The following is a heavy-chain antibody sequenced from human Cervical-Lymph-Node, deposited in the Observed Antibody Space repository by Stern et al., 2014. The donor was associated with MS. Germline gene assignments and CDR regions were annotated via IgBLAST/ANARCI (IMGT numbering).Heavy chain of an antibody. V-gene: IGHV3-33*01. D-gene: IGHD2-8*01. CDR3: ARQYVNGQNCFDP. CDR1: GFTFSAFG. CDR2: IWYDGTSQ. Sequence: QVQLVQSGGGVVQPGRSLRLSCTGSGFTFSAFGIHWVRQAPGKGLEWVAGIWYDGTSQYYRDSVKGRFTISRDNYKNTVYLQMNSLRVEDTAIFYCARQYVNGQNCFDPWGQGTLVTVSS. J-gene: IGHJ5*02.